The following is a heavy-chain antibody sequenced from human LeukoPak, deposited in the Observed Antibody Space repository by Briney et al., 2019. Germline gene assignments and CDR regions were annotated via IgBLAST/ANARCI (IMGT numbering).Heavy chain of an antibody. J-gene: IGHJ4*02. Sequence: GASLRLSCAASGFTFSSYAMSWVRQAPGKGLEWVSAISGSGGTTYNADSVKGRSTISRDNSKNTLYLQMNSLRAEDTAVYYCAKDSPTWYYGSGDWGQGTLVTVSS. D-gene: IGHD3-10*01. V-gene: IGHV3-23*01. CDR2: ISGSGGTT. CDR3: AKDSPTWYYGSGD. CDR1: GFTFSSYA.